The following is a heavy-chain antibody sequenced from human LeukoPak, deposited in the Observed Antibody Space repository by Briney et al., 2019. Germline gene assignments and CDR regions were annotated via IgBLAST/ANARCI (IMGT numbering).Heavy chain of an antibody. CDR3: ARTLVGSDYDALDI. Sequence: PGGSLRLSCTASGFTFSSYSMNWVRQAPGKGLEWVSYISSGRTTIYYADSVKGRFTISGDNSKNTLYLQVNSLRADDTAVYYCARTLVGSDYDALDIWGQGTMVTVSS. J-gene: IGHJ3*02. CDR2: ISSGRTTI. D-gene: IGHD2-21*01. CDR1: GFTFSSYS. V-gene: IGHV3-48*04.